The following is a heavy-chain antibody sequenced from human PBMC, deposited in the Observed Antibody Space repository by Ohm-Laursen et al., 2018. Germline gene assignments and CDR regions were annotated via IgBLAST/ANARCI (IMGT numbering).Heavy chain of an antibody. CDR3: ADTAY. CDR1: GFTFSTYS. Sequence: SLRLSCSASGFTFSTYSINWVRQAPGKGLEWVSSIRTSGTYVSYADSVKGRFTISRDNAKNSMFLQMNSLRAEDTAVYYCADTAYWGQGTLVTVSS. V-gene: IGHV3-21*01. J-gene: IGHJ4*02. CDR2: IRTSGTYV. D-gene: IGHD2-21*02.